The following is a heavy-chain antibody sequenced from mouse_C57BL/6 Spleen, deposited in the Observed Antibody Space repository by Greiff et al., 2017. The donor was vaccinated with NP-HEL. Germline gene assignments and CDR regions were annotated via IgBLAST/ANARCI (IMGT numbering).Heavy chain of an antibody. D-gene: IGHD1-1*01. CDR1: GYTFTSYW. J-gene: IGHJ2*01. Sequence: VQLQQSGAELVKPGASVKMSCKASGYTFTSYWITWVKQRPGQGLEWIGDIYPGSGSTNYNAKFKSKATLTVDTSSSTAYMQLSSLTSEDSAVYYCARSPDYYGSSYYFDYWGQGTTLTVSS. CDR2: IYPGSGST. V-gene: IGHV1-55*01. CDR3: ARSPDYYGSSYYFDY.